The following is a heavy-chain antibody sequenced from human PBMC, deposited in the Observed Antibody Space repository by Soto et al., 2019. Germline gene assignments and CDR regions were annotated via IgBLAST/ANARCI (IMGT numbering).Heavy chain of an antibody. D-gene: IGHD2-2*01. CDR1: GYNFNNYW. CDR3: ASSPRGYCSSTSCRELGNYYGMDV. J-gene: IGHJ6*02. Sequence: PGESLKISCKVSGYNFNNYWIAWVRQMPGKGLEWMGIIHPSKSATSYSPSFEGHVTISADESISTAYLQWSSLKASDTAMYYCASSPRGYCSSTSCRELGNYYGMDVWGQGTTVTVSS. CDR2: IHPSKSAT. V-gene: IGHV5-51*01.